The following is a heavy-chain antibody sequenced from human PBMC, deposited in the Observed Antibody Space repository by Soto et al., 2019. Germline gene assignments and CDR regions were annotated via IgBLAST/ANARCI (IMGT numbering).Heavy chain of an antibody. J-gene: IGHJ6*02. CDR3: ARVQRYRIAMVRGIYYYYGMDV. CDR1: GGSFSGYY. CDR2: INHSGST. V-gene: IGHV4-34*01. Sequence: LSLTCAVYGGSFSGYYWSWIRQPPGKGLEWIGEINHSGSTNYNPSLKSRVTISVDTSKNQFSLKLSSVTAADTAVYYCARVQRYRIAMVRGIYYYYGMDVWGQGTTVTVSS. D-gene: IGHD3-10*01.